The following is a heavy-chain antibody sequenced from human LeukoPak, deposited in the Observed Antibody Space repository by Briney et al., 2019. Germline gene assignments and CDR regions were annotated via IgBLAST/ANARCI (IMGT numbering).Heavy chain of an antibody. CDR1: GFTFSSYG. J-gene: IGHJ3*02. D-gene: IGHD1-26*01. CDR3: AKERASMGADAFDI. CDR2: ISFDGRIE. V-gene: IGHV3-30*18. Sequence: PGGSLRLSCAASGFTFSSYGMHWVRQAPGKGLEWVAIISFDGRIEYYVDSVKGRFTISRDKSKNTLYLQMNSLRPEDTAVYYCAKERASMGADAFDIWGQGTMVTVSS.